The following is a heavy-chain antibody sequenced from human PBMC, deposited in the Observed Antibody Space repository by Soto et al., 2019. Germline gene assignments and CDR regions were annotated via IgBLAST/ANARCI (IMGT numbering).Heavy chain of an antibody. V-gene: IGHV3-74*01. CDR1: GFNLGSYW. CDR3: ARGGLDPFDY. Sequence: EVQLVESGGGLVQPGGSLRLSCAASGFNLGSYWMHWVRQAPGKGLVWVSRINDYGTTINYAESVEGRFTISRDDAKSEVYLQMNNLRAEDTAVYYGARGGLDPFDYGGQGALVTVSS. CDR2: INDYGTTI. J-gene: IGHJ4*02. D-gene: IGHD1-1*01.